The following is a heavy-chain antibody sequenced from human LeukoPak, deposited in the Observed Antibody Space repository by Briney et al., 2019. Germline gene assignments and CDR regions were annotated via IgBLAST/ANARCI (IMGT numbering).Heavy chain of an antibody. CDR1: GGSISSYY. V-gene: IGHV4-4*07. D-gene: IGHD1-26*01. Sequence: SETLSLTCTVSGGSISSYYWSWIRQPAGKGLEWIGRIYTSGSTNYNPSLKSRVTMSVDTSKNQFSLQLNSVTPEDTAVYYCAREGSGSYYFWRAGATSFDYWGQGTLVTVSS. CDR2: IYTSGST. CDR3: AREGSGSYYFWRAGATSFDY. J-gene: IGHJ4*02.